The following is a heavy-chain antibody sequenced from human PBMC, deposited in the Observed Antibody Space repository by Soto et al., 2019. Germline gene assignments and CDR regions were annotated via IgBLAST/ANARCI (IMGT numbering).Heavy chain of an antibody. J-gene: IGHJ5*02. CDR1: GFTFSSYG. V-gene: IGHV3-33*01. CDR3: ARDRETRNCSSTSCYPELNWFDP. D-gene: IGHD2-2*01. Sequence: GGSLRLSCAASGFTFSSYGMHWVRQAPGKGLEWVAVIWYDGSNKYYADSVKGRFTISRDNSKNTLYLQMNSLRAEDTAVYYCARDRETRNCSSTSCYPELNWFDPWGQGTLVTVS. CDR2: IWYDGSNK.